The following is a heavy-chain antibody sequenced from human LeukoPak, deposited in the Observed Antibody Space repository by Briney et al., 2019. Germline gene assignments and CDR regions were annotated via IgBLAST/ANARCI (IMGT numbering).Heavy chain of an antibody. CDR1: GFTFSSYE. Sequence: PGWSLRLSCAASGFTFSSYEIHWVRQAPGKGLEWLSYISGSGVSIYYADSGKGRFTISRVNWKNSLYLQMNSLRVDDTAVYYCATVDSSGYEAYWGQGTLVTVSS. D-gene: IGHD3-22*01. J-gene: IGHJ4*02. V-gene: IGHV3-48*03. CDR3: ATVDSSGYEAY. CDR2: ISGSGVSI.